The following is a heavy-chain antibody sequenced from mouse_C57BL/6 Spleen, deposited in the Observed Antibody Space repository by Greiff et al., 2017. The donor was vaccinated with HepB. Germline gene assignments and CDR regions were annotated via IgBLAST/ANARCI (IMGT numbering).Heavy chain of an antibody. V-gene: IGHV1-18*01. CDR1: GYTFTDYN. CDR2: INPNNGGT. J-gene: IGHJ3*01. Sequence: VQLQQSGPELVKPGASVKIPCKASGYTFTDYNMDWVKQSHGKSLEWIGDINPNNGGTIYNQKFKGKATLTVDKSSSTAYMELRSLTSEDTAVYYCARGGPYGSILAYWGQGTLVTVSA. CDR3: ARGGPYGSILAY. D-gene: IGHD1-1*01.